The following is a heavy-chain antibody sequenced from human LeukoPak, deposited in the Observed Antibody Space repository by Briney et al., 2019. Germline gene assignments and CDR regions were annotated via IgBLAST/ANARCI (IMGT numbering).Heavy chain of an antibody. J-gene: IGHJ4*02. V-gene: IGHV3-33*01. CDR3: ARHPTLYPD. CDR2: IWYDGSNK. Sequence: GRSLRLSCAASGFTFSRYGMHWVRQAPGKGLEWVAVIWYDGSNKYYADSVKGRFTISRDNANNTLYLQMNSLRAEDTAVYYCARHPTLYPDWGQGTLVTVSS. CDR1: GFTFSRYG. D-gene: IGHD2-8*01.